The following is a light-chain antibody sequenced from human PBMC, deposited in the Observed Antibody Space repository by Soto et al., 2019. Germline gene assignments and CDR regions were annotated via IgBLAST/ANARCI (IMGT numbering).Light chain of an antibody. CDR1: SSNIGGTNY. J-gene: IGLJ2*01. CDR3: ASWDDRLGAVI. Sequence: QLVLTQPPSASGTPGQRVFISCSGSSSNIGGTNYAYWYQQLPGAAPKLLMHSNNLRPSGVPERISGSTSGTSASLAISGLRSEDEAVYYCASWDDRLGAVIFGGGTKLTVL. V-gene: IGLV1-47*02. CDR2: SNN.